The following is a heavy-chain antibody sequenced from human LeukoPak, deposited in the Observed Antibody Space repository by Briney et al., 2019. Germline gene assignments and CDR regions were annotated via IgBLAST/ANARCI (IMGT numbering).Heavy chain of an antibody. Sequence: GGSLRLSCAASGFTFSTYAMHWVRQAPGKALEWVAVIPYDGSNKYYTDSAKGRFTISRDNSKNTLYLLMNSLRAEDTAVYYCAKARITILLDYWGQGTLVTVSS. CDR2: IPYDGSNK. D-gene: IGHD3-9*01. CDR1: GFTFSTYA. J-gene: IGHJ4*02. CDR3: AKARITILLDY. V-gene: IGHV3-30*04.